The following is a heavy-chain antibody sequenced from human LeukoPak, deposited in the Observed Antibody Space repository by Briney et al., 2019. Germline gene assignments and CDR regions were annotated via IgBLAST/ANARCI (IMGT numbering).Heavy chain of an antibody. CDR1: GGSISSSSYY. V-gene: IGHV4-39*07. Sequence: SETLSLTCTVSGGSISSSSYYWGWIRQPPGKGLEWIGGIYYSGSTYYNPSLKSRVTISVDTSKNQFSLQLNSVTPEDTAVYYCARDEVPLWFGEFPPPGRYYYYMDVWGKGTTVTISS. J-gene: IGHJ6*03. CDR2: IYYSGST. CDR3: ARDEVPLWFGEFPPPGRYYYYMDV. D-gene: IGHD3-10*01.